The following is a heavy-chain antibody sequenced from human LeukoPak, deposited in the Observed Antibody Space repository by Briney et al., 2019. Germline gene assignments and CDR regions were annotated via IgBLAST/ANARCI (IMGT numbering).Heavy chain of an antibody. CDR1: GGTFSSYA. CDR2: IIPIFGTA. V-gene: IGHV1-69*05. D-gene: IGHD3-3*01. Sequence: ASVKVSCKASGGTFSSYAISWVRQAPGQGLEWMGGIIPIFGTANYAQKFQGRVTITTDESTSTAYMELSSLRSEDTAVYYCARENPRITIFGVAPNWFDPWGQGTLVTVSS. J-gene: IGHJ5*02. CDR3: ARENPRITIFGVAPNWFDP.